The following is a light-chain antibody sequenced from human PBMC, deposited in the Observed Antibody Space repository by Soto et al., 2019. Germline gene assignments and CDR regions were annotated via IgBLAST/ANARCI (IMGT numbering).Light chain of an antibody. CDR1: TSDVGAYNY. CDR3: SSYTGISNV. V-gene: IGLV2-14*01. Sequence: QSALTQPASVSGSPGQSITISCTGSTSDVGAYNYVSWYKHHPGQAPQLMIYEVSNRPSGVSNRFSGSKSGNTASLTISGLQADDEGDYYCSSYTGISNVFGGGTKLTVL. J-gene: IGLJ3*02. CDR2: EVS.